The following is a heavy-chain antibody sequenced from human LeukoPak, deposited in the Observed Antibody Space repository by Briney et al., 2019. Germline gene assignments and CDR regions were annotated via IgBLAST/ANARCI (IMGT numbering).Heavy chain of an antibody. CDR2: IYTSGDT. V-gene: IGHV3-66*01. D-gene: IGHD1-26*01. Sequence: GGSLRLSCAASGVTVSGSYMSWVRQASGKGLEWVSVIYTSGDTYYADSVKGRFTISRDSSKNTLYLQMNTLRTEDTAVYYCARVRYSGSWFPVPNFDCWGQGTLVTVSS. J-gene: IGHJ4*02. CDR3: ARVRYSGSWFPVPNFDC. CDR1: GVTVSGSY.